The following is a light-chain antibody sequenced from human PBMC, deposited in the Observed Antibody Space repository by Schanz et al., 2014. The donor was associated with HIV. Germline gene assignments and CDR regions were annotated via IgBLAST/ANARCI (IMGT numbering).Light chain of an antibody. CDR1: SSDIGGYNY. Sequence: QSALTQPASVSGSPGQSITISCTGTSSDIGGYNYVSWYQQHPGKAPKLMIYDVSNRPSGVSNRFSGSKSGNTASLTISGLQAEDEAEYYCCSYAGSRRVFGGGTKLTVL. V-gene: IGLV2-14*01. J-gene: IGLJ3*02. CDR3: CSYAGSRRV. CDR2: DVS.